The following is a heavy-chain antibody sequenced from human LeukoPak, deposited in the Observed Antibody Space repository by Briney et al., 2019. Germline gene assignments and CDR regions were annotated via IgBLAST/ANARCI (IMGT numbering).Heavy chain of an antibody. CDR3: AKTYYYDPFDF. Sequence: SETLSLTCTVSGGSISNSGYYWGWIRQPPGKGLEWIGNIYYSGSTYYNPSLKSRVTISVDTSKNQFSLKLSSVTAADTAVYYCAKTYYYDPFDFWGQGTLVTVSS. CDR2: IYYSGST. D-gene: IGHD3-22*01. V-gene: IGHV4-39*01. CDR1: GGSISNSGYY. J-gene: IGHJ4*02.